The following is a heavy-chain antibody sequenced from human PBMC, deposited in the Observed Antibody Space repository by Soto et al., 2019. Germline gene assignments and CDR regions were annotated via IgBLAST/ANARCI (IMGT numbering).Heavy chain of an antibody. CDR1: GFIFTDAW. J-gene: IGHJ4*02. V-gene: IGHV3-15*01. Sequence: EVQLVESGGGLVKPGGSLRLSCAASGFIFTDAWMNWVRQAPGKGLEWVGRIKSKSAGGTTEYAAPVKGRFIISRDDLKNMLYLQMNSLKIDDTAVYYCTTGWSSTDYWGQGTLVTVSS. CDR2: IKSKSAGGTT. CDR3: TTGWSSTDY. D-gene: IGHD6-13*01.